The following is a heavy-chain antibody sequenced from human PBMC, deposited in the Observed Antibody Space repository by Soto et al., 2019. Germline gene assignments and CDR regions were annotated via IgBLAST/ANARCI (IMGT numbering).Heavy chain of an antibody. D-gene: IGHD3-22*01. CDR2: ISSSSSYI. CDR1: GFTFSIYS. V-gene: IGHV3-21*04. CDR3: ARAQYYYDSSARGFDP. Sequence: PGGSLRLSCAASGFTFSIYSMNWVRQAPGKGLEWVSSISSSSSYIYYANSVKGRFTISRDNAKNSLYLQMNSLRAEDTAVYYCARAQYYYDSSARGFDPWGQGTLVTVSS. J-gene: IGHJ5*02.